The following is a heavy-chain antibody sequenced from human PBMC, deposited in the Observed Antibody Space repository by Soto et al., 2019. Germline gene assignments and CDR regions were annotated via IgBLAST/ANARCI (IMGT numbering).Heavy chain of an antibody. D-gene: IGHD6-6*01. CDR1: SGSISSSNW. CDR2: IYHSGST. J-gene: IGHJ5*02. Sequence: PSETLSLTCAVSSGSISSSNWWSWVRQLPGKGLEWIGEIYHSGSTNYNPSLKSRVTISVDKSKNQFSLKLSSVTAADTAVYYCARVKPEYSRSDNSFDPRGQGTLVTVSS. V-gene: IGHV4-4*02. CDR3: ARVKPEYSRSDNSFDP.